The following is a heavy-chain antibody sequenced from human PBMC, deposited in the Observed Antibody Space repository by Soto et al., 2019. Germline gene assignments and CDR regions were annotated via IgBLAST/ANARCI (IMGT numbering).Heavy chain of an antibody. CDR2: IRSKAYGGTT. D-gene: IGHD6-6*01. V-gene: IGHV3-49*03. CDR3: TGAVIAARNHYDKDHSSFDY. J-gene: IGHJ4*02. Sequence: PGGSLRLSCTASGFTFGDYAMSWFRQAPGKGLEWVGFIRSKAYGGTTEYAASVKGRFTISRDDSKSIAYLQMNSLKTEDTAVYYCTGAVIAARNHYDKDHSSFDYWGQGTLVTVSS. CDR1: GFTFGDYA.